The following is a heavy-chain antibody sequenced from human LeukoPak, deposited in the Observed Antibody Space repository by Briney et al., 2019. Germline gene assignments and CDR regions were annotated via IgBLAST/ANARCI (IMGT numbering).Heavy chain of an antibody. CDR2: IYYSGST. Sequence: SETLSLTRTVSGGSISSYYWSWIRQPPGQGLEWIGYIYYSGSTNYNPSLKSRVTMSVDTSKNQFSLKLSSVTAADTAVYYCARVSLVRGAPDYYFDYWGQGTLVTVSS. D-gene: IGHD3-10*01. CDR3: ARVSLVRGAPDYYFDY. J-gene: IGHJ4*02. CDR1: GGSISSYY. V-gene: IGHV4-59*12.